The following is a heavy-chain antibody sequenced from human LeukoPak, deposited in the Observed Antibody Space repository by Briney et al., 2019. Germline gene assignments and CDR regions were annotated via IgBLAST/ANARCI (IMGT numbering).Heavy chain of an antibody. V-gene: IGHV3-74*01. Sequence: GGSLRLSCAASGFTFDDYGMSWVRHAPGKGLEWVSGINSDGSSTNYADSVKGRFTISRDNAKNTLYLQMNSLRAEDTAVYYCARDGGSYLPHDAFDIWGQGTMVTVSS. CDR1: GFTFDDYG. J-gene: IGHJ3*02. CDR2: INSDGSST. CDR3: ARDGGSYLPHDAFDI. D-gene: IGHD1-26*01.